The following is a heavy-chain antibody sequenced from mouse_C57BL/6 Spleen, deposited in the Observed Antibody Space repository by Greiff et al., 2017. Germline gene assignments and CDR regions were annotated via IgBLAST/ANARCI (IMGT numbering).Heavy chain of an antibody. CDR3: ARDGYPLYYAMDY. V-gene: IGHV2-2*01. CDR2: IWSGGST. J-gene: IGHJ4*01. Sequence: VQLVESGPGLVQPSQSLSITCTVSGFSLTSYGVHWVRQSPGKGLEWLGVIWSGGSTDYNAAVISRLSISKDNSKSQVFFKMNSLQADDTAIYYCARDGYPLYYAMDYWGQGTSVTVSS. CDR1: GFSLTSYG. D-gene: IGHD2-3*01.